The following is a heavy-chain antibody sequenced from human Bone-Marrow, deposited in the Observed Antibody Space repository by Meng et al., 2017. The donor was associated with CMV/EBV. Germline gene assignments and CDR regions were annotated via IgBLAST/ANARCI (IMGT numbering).Heavy chain of an antibody. CDR3: AREGLWSGWTREYGMDV. CDR2: SYYSGST. CDR1: GGSISSYY. V-gene: IGHV4-59*01. D-gene: IGHD3-3*01. Sequence: SETLSLTCTVSGGSISSYYWGWIRQPPGKGLEWVGYSYYSGSTNYNPSLKSRVTISVDTSKSQFSLKLSSVTAADTGVYYCAREGLWSGWTREYGMDVWGQGTTVTVSS. J-gene: IGHJ6*02.